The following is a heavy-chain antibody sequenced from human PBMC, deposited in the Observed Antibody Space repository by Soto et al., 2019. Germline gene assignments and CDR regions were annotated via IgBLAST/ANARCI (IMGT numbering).Heavy chain of an antibody. CDR2: ISGSGGST. J-gene: IGHJ6*02. V-gene: IGHV3-23*01. CDR3: AKHPSRIAAAGREGYYGMDV. D-gene: IGHD6-13*01. Sequence: PGGSLRLSCGASGFTFSSYAMSWVRQAPGKGLEWVSAISGSGGSTYYADSVKGRFTISRDNSKNTLYLQMNSLRAEDTAVYYCAKHPSRIAAAGREGYYGMDVWGQGTTVTVSS. CDR1: GFTFSSYA.